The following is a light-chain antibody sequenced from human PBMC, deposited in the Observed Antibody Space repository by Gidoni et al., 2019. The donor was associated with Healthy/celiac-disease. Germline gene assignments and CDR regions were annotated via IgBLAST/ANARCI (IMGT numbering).Light chain of an antibody. J-gene: IGKJ1*01. CDR1: QSVSSSY. CDR3: QQYGSSPRT. V-gene: IGKV3-20*01. CDR2: GAS. Sequence: EFVFPQSPGPLSLSPGERSTLSCRTSQSVSSSYLAWYQQKPGQAPRLLIYGASSRATGIPDRFSGSGSGTDFTLTISRLEPEDFAVYYCQQYGSSPRTFXQXTKVEIK.